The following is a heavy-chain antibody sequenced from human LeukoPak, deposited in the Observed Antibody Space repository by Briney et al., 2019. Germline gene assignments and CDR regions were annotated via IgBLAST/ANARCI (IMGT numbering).Heavy chain of an antibody. D-gene: IGHD3-3*02. J-gene: IGHJ4*02. CDR2: ISSSGSTI. V-gene: IGHV3-48*04. CDR1: GFTFSSYS. Sequence: GGSLRLSCAASGFTFSSYSMNWVRQAPGKGLEWVSYISSSGSTIYYADSVKGRFTISRDNAKNSLYLQMNSLRAEDTAVYYCARTGSFALAYWGQGTLVTVSS. CDR3: ARTGSFALAY.